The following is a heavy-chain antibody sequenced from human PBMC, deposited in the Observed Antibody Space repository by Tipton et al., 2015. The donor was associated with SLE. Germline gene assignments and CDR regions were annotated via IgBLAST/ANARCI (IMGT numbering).Heavy chain of an antibody. CDR1: GVSISTYY. J-gene: IGHJ6*03. V-gene: IGHV4-59*08. Sequence: TLSLTCSVSGVSISTYYWSWIRLPPGKGLEWIAYIYYSGTTNYNPSLKSRVSISVGTSKNHFSLRLSSVTAADTGVYYCVKSVVVVSPRDYYYYMDVWGKGTTVTVSS. CDR3: VKSVVVVSPRDYYYYMDV. CDR2: IYYSGTT. D-gene: IGHD2-15*01.